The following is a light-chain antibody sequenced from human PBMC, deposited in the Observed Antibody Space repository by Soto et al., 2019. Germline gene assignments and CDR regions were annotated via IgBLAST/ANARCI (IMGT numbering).Light chain of an antibody. CDR3: RQYNTNSRT. CDR2: RAS. Sequence: EIQMTQSPSTLSASVGDRATLTCRASQSVSRWLAWYQQKPGTAPKLVIYRASSLESVVPSRSSGSGSRTEFTPTISRLPHDVVATYYCRQYNTNSRTFGQGTKVDIK. CDR1: QSVSRW. V-gene: IGKV1-5*03. J-gene: IGKJ1*01.